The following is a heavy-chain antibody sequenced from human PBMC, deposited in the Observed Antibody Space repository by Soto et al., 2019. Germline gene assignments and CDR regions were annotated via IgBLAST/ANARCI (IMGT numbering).Heavy chain of an antibody. D-gene: IGHD2-8*01. Sequence: ASVKVSCKASGYTFSSYAMHWVRQAPGQRLEWMGRINAGTGNTKYSQKFQGRVTISRDTSATTAYMELSSLRSEDTAVYFCARDRCADGICYTGHLDYWGQGTLVTVSS. J-gene: IGHJ4*02. CDR2: INAGTGNT. CDR1: GYTFSSYA. V-gene: IGHV1-3*01. CDR3: ARDRCADGICYTGHLDY.